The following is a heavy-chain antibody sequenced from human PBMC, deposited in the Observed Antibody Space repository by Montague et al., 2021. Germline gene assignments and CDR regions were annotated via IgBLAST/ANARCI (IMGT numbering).Heavy chain of an antibody. CDR1: GFTFSNYW. D-gene: IGHD2-21*01. J-gene: IGHJ4*02. CDR3: AGDQGQGYCGGDCYVGLDY. CDR2: IKQDGIEK. V-gene: IGHV3-7*01. Sequence: SLRLSCAASGFTFSNYWMSWVRQAPGKGLEWVSNIKQDGIEKHYVDSVKGRFTISRDNSKNSLYLQMNSLRAEDTAVYFCAGDQGQGYCGGDCYVGLDYWGQGTLVTVSS.